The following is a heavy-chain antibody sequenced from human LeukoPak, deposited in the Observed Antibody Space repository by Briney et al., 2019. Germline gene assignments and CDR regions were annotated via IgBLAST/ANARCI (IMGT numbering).Heavy chain of an antibody. CDR2: IYSGGST. CDR3: ARVAATVRRYYYYYGMDV. D-gene: IGHD4-17*01. CDR1: GFTVSSNY. V-gene: IGHV3-53*04. J-gene: IGHJ6*02. Sequence: GGSLRLSCAASGFTVSSNYMGWVREAPGKGLEWVSVIYSGGSTYYADSVKGRFTISRHNSKNTLYLQMNSLRAEDTAVYYCARVAATVRRYYYYYGMDVWGQGTTVTVSS.